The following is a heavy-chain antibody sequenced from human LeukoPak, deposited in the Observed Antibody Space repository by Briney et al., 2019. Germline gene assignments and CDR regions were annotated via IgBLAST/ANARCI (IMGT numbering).Heavy chain of an antibody. V-gene: IGHV3-30*18. D-gene: IGHD3-10*02. CDR2: ISYDGSNK. Sequence: GGSLRLSCAASGFTFDDYGMHWVRQAPGKGLEWVAVISYDGSNKYYADSVKGRFTISRDNSKNTLYLQMNSLRAEDTAVYYCAKEGWEYYVNAEYFQHWGQGTLVTVSS. CDR1: GFTFDDYG. CDR3: AKEGWEYYVNAEYFQH. J-gene: IGHJ1*01.